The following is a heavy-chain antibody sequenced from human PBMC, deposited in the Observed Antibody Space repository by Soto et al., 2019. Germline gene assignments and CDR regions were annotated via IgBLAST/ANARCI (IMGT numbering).Heavy chain of an antibody. D-gene: IGHD4-17*01. J-gene: IGHJ4*02. V-gene: IGHV4-59*01. CDR3: ARTPDYGGPLFDY. CDR2: IYYSGST. CDR1: GGSISSYY. Sequence: TLSLTCTVSGGSISSYYWSWIRQPPGKGLEWIGYIYYSGSTNYNPSLKSRVTISVDTSKNQFSLKLSSVTAADTAVYYCARTPDYGGPLFDYWGQGTLVTVSS.